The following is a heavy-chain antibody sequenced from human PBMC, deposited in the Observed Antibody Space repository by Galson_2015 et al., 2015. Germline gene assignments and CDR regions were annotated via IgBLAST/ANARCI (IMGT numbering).Heavy chain of an antibody. CDR2: IRSKAYGGTT. CDR1: GFTFGDYA. D-gene: IGHD1-26*01. CDR3: TGVGRWADY. Sequence: SLRLSCAPSGFTFGDYAMGWFRQAPGKGLEWVGFIRSKAYGGTTEYAASVKGRFTISRDDSKSIAFLQMNSLKTEDTAVYYCTGVGRWADYWGQGTLVTVSS. V-gene: IGHV3-49*03. J-gene: IGHJ4*02.